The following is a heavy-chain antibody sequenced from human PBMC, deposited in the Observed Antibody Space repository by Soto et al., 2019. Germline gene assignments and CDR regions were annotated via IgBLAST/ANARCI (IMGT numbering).Heavy chain of an antibody. J-gene: IGHJ4*02. Sequence: PGGSLRLSCAASGFTFSSYYMHWVRQAPGKGLVWVSRIKSDGSEKYYVDSVKGRFTISRDNAKNSLYLQMNSLRAEDTAVYYCARENYFDYWGQGTLVTVSS. CDR3: ARENYFDY. CDR1: GFTFSSYY. V-gene: IGHV3-74*01. CDR2: IKSDGSEK.